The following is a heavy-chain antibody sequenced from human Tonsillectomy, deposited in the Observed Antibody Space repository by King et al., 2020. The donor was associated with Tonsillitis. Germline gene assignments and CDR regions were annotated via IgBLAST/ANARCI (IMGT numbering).Heavy chain of an antibody. D-gene: IGHD5/OR15-5a*01. J-gene: IGHJ4*02. V-gene: IGHV3-23*04. CDR1: GFTFSIYP. CDR3: AKDRAHSVCDSDSGLDY. CDR2: VSGDGST. Sequence: DVQLVESGGGLVQPGGSLRLSCAVSGFTFSIYPLSWVRQAPGQGLEWVSTVSGDGSTYYADSVKGRFTISRDNSMNTLYLQMNSLRAEDTAVYYCAKDRAHSVCDSDSGLDYWGQGTLVTVSS.